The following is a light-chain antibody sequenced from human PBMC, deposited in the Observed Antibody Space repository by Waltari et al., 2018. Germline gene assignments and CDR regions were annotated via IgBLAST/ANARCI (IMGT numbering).Light chain of an antibody. Sequence: EIVMTQSPPTLSVSPGERATLSCRASQSIARNLAWYQQIPGQAPRLLMYGASTRATGIPARFSGSGSGTDFTLTISSLQSEDSAVYYCQQYNSWRTFGQGTKLEIK. CDR1: QSIARN. J-gene: IGKJ2*01. V-gene: IGKV3-15*01. CDR3: QQYNSWRT. CDR2: GAS.